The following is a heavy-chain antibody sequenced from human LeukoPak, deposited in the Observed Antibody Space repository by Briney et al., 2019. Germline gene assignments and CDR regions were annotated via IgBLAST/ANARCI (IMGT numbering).Heavy chain of an antibody. D-gene: IGHD2-2*02. CDR1: GDSISSGANY. CDR3: ARSYTSYCSSTSCYMDWYFDL. CDR2: IYYRGST. J-gene: IGHJ2*01. V-gene: IGHV4-31*03. Sequence: SQTLSLTCTVSGDSISSGANYWGWIRQYPGKGLEWIGYIYYRGSTYYNPSLKSRVTISLDTSKNQFSLNLASVTAADTAVYYCARSYTSYCSSTSCYMDWYFDLWGRGTLVTVSS.